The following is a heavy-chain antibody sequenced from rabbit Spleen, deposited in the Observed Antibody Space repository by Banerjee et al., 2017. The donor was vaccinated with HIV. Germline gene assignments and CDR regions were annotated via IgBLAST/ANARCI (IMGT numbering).Heavy chain of an antibody. Sequence: QEQLVESGGGLVQPEGSLTLTCTASGFTLSSGYDMCWVRQAPGKGLEWIACIITGSGRTYYASWAKGRFTISKTSSTTVTLQVTSLTAADTATYFCAGGGASSGWAYALWGQGTLVTVS. CDR3: AGGGASSGWAYAL. J-gene: IGHJ3*01. D-gene: IGHD4-1*01. V-gene: IGHV1S45*01. CDR1: GFTLSSGYD. CDR2: IITGSGRT.